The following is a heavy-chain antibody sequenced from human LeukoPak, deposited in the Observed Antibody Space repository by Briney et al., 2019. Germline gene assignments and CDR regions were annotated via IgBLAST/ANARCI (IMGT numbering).Heavy chain of an antibody. CDR2: IYYTGST. J-gene: IGHJ4*02. D-gene: IGHD3-10*01. CDR3: ARRGGSGRSFDY. Sequence: SETLSLTCTVSGCSVSGGTYYWSWIRQPPGKGLAWIGYIYYTGSTNYNPSLKSRLTISVDTSKNQFSLKLSSVTAADTAVYYCARRGGSGRSFDYWGQGTLVTVSS. V-gene: IGHV4-61*01. CDR1: GCSVSGGTYY.